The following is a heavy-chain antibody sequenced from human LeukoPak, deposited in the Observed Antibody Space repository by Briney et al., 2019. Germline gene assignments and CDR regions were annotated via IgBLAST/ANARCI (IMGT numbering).Heavy chain of an antibody. CDR1: GFTFSSYG. J-gene: IGHJ5*02. V-gene: IGHV3-21*01. D-gene: IGHD6-13*01. CDR3: ARDLGIADYNWFDP. Sequence: PGGSLRLSCAASGFTFSSYGMRWVRQAPGKGLEWVSSISSSSSYIYYADSVKGRFTISRDNAKNSLYLQMNSLRAEDTAVYYCARDLGIADYNWFDPWGQGTLVTVSS. CDR2: ISSSSSYI.